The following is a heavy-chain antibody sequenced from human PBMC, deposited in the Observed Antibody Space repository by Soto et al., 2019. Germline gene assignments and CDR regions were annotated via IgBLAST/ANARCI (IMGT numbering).Heavy chain of an antibody. CDR2: IKQDGSEK. CDR3: AREIGYSGYETEPDY. Sequence: GGSLRLSCAASGFTFSSYWMSWVRQAPGKGLEWVANIKQDGSEKYYVDSVKGRFTISRDNAKNSLYLQMNSLRAEDTAVYYCAREIGYSGYETEPDYWGQGTLVTVSS. D-gene: IGHD5-12*01. V-gene: IGHV3-7*01. CDR1: GFTFSSYW. J-gene: IGHJ4*02.